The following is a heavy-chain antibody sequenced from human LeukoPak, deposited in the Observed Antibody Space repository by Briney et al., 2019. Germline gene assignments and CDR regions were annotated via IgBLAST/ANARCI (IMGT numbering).Heavy chain of an antibody. J-gene: IGHJ4*02. V-gene: IGHV3-49*03. CDR1: GFTFGAYA. CDR2: IRSKAYGGTT. CDR3: TRVRGYYGSGRLTDY. D-gene: IGHD3-10*01. Sequence: GGSLRLSCTASGFTFGAYAMSWFRQAPGKGLEWVGFIRSKAYGGTTEYAASVKGRFTISRDDSKSIACLQMNSLKTEDTAVYYCTRVRGYYGSGRLTDYWGQGTLVTVSS.